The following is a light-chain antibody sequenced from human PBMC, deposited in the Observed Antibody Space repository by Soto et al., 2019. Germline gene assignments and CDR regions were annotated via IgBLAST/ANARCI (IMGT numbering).Light chain of an antibody. CDR1: QNIYTF. J-gene: IGKJ5*01. V-gene: IGKV1-39*01. CDR2: DAS. CDR3: QQSYTPPIT. Sequence: DIQMTQSPSSLSASVGDRVTIACRASQNIYTFLNWYLQKPGRAPQLLIYDASTLQSGVPSRFRGSGSGTDFTLTISGLQAEDFATYYCQQSYTPPITFGQGTRLEIK.